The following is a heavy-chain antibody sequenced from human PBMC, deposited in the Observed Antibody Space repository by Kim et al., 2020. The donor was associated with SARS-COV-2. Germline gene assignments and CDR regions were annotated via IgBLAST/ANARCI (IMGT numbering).Heavy chain of an antibody. CDR2: ISGSGGST. Sequence: GGSLRLSCAASGFTFSSYAMSWVRQAPGKGLEWVSAISGSGGSTYYADSVKGRFTISRDNSKNTLYLQMNSLRAEDTAVYYCAKDEAAAGTGLGDYWGQGTLVTVSS. CDR3: AKDEAAAGTGLGDY. D-gene: IGHD6-13*01. V-gene: IGHV3-23*01. CDR1: GFTFSSYA. J-gene: IGHJ4*02.